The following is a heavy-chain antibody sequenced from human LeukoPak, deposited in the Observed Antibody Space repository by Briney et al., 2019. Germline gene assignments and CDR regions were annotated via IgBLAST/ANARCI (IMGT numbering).Heavy chain of an antibody. Sequence: GGSLRLSCAASGFTFSSYWMSWVRQAPGKGLEWVANIKQDGSEKYYVDSVKGRFTTSRDNAKNSLYLQMNSLRAEDTAVYYCARDTAYGDYVYGMDVWGQGTAVTVSS. J-gene: IGHJ6*02. CDR1: GFTFSSYW. CDR3: ARDTAYGDYVYGMDV. D-gene: IGHD4-17*01. CDR2: IKQDGSEK. V-gene: IGHV3-7*01.